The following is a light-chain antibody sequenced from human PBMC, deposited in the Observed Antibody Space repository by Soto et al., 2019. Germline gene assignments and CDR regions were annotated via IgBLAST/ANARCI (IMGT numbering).Light chain of an antibody. CDR2: EVS. CDR1: KYDIGAYNF. V-gene: IGLV2-14*01. J-gene: IGLJ1*01. CDR3: SSYSSSSIPYV. Sequence: QSVLTQPASVSGSPGQSITISCTGTKYDIGAYNFVSWHQQHPGKAPKLMIYEVSNRPSGVSNRFSGSKSGSTASLTISGLQTEDEADYHCSSYSSSSIPYVFGTGTKVTVL.